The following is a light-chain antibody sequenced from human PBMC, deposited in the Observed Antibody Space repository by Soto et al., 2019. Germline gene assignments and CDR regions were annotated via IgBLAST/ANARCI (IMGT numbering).Light chain of an antibody. CDR3: AAWDDSLSVVV. Sequence: QSVLTQPPSASGTPGQRVTIACSGSNSNIGGNYVHWYQQVPGTAPKLLIHGSNQRPSGVPDRFSGSKSGTSASLAISGLRSEDEANYYGAAWDDSLSVVVFGGGTKLTVL. CDR1: NSNIGGNY. CDR2: GSN. J-gene: IGLJ2*01. V-gene: IGLV1-47*01.